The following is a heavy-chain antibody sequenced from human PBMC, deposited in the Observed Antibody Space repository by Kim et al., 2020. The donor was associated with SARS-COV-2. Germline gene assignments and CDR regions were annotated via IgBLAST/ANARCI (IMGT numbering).Heavy chain of an antibody. D-gene: IGHD3-3*01. CDR2: ISSSSSTI. V-gene: IGHV3-48*02. CDR1: GFTFSSYS. CDR3: AVILEWLPDLGYYYYGMDV. Sequence: GGSLRLSCAASGFTFSSYSMNWVRQAPGKGLEWVSYISSSSSTIYYADSVKGRFTISRDNAKNSLYLQMNSLRDEDTAVYYCAVILEWLPDLGYYYYGMDVWGQGTTVTVSS. J-gene: IGHJ6*02.